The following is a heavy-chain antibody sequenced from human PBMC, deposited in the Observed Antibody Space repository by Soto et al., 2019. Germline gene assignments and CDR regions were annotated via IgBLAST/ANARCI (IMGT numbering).Heavy chain of an antibody. V-gene: IGHV3-23*01. Sequence: PGGSLRLSCAASGFTFRNYVMNWFRQALGKGLEWVSGIGESGGSTFYADSVKGRFTISRDNSKNTLYLQMNSLRAEDTAAYYCAKDAGIRGHYYYGMDVWGQGTTVTVSS. J-gene: IGHJ6*02. CDR3: AKDAGIRGHYYYGMDV. D-gene: IGHD2-21*01. CDR1: GFTFRNYV. CDR2: IGESGGST.